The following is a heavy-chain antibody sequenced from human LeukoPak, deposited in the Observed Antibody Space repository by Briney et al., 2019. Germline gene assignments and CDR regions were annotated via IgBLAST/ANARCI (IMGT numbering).Heavy chain of an antibody. V-gene: IGHV1-24*01. Sequence: ASVKVSCKVSGYTLTELSMHWVRQAPGKGLEWMGGFDPEDGETIYAQKFQGRVTMTEDTSTDTAHMELSSLRSEDTAVYYCATIKILVGAFNYWGQGTLVTVSS. CDR2: FDPEDGET. J-gene: IGHJ4*02. CDR3: ATIKILVGAFNY. CDR1: GYTLTELS. D-gene: IGHD1-26*01.